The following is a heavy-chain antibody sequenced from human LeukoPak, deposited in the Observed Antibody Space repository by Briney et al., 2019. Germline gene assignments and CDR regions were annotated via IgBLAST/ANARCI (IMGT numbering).Heavy chain of an antibody. D-gene: IGHD3-22*01. CDR1: GGTFSSYA. CDR2: IIPIFGTA. J-gene: IGHJ3*02. Sequence: GASVKVSCKASGGTFSSYAISWVRQAPGQGLEWMGGIIPIFGTANYAQKFQGRVTITADESTSTAYMELSSLRAEDTAVYHCAKDDRGRFSDSSGYYFNAFDIWGQGTMVTVSS. V-gene: IGHV1-69*01. CDR3: AKDDRGRFSDSSGYYFNAFDI.